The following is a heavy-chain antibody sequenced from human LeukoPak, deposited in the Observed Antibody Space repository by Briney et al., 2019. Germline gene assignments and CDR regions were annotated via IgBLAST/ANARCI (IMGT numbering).Heavy chain of an antibody. V-gene: IGHV4-4*02. D-gene: IGHD2-15*01. CDR1: GDSINSNNW. J-gene: IGHJ5*02. CDR3: ARAVPHFGHFCSGGSCYPAWFDP. CDR2: IYHSGNT. Sequence: PSETLSLTFAVSGDSINSNNWWTWVRQPPGKGLEWIGEIYHSGNTNYNPSLKSRVTISVDKSKNQFSLKLSSVTAADTAVYYCARAVPHFGHFCSGGSCYPAWFDPWGQGTLVTVSS.